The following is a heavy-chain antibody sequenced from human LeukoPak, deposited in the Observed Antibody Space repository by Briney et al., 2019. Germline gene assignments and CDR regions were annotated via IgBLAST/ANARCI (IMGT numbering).Heavy chain of an antibody. CDR3: AKVVKLQYNY. Sequence: PGGCLRLSCAASGFTFSSYAMSWVRQASGKGLEWVSAISGSCGSTYYADFVKGRFTISRDNSKNTLYLQMNSLRAEDTAVYYCAKVVKLQYNYWGQGTLVTVSS. J-gene: IGHJ4*02. CDR1: GFTFSSYA. CDR2: ISGSCGST. V-gene: IGHV3-23*01. D-gene: IGHD3-16*02.